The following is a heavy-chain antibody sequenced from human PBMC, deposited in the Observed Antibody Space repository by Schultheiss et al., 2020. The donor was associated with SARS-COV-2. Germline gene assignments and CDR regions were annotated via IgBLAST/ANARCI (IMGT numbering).Heavy chain of an antibody. Sequence: GGSLRLSCAASGFTFSSYAMHWVRQAPGKGLEWVAVISYDGSNKYYADSVKGRFTISRDNSKNTLYLQMNSLRAEDTAVYYCARDPSSTVVTPGFDYWGQGTLVTVSS. CDR3: ARDPSSTVVTPGFDY. CDR1: GFTFSSYA. CDR2: ISYDGSNK. V-gene: IGHV3-30*01. J-gene: IGHJ4*02. D-gene: IGHD4-23*01.